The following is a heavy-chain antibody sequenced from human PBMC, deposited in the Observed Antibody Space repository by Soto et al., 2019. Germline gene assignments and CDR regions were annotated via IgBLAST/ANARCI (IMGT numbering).Heavy chain of an antibody. CDR1: GYTFTSYD. CDR3: ARARSSIADDWFDP. Sequence: ASVKVSCKASGYTFTSYDINWLRQATGQGLEWMGWMNPNSGNTGYAQKFQGRVTMTRNTSISTAYMELSSLRSEDTAVYYCARARSSIADDWFDPWGQGTLVTVSS. J-gene: IGHJ5*02. D-gene: IGHD6-6*01. V-gene: IGHV1-8*01. CDR2: MNPNSGNT.